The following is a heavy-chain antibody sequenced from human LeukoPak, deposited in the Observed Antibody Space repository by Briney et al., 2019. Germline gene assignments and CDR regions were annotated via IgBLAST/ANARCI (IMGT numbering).Heavy chain of an antibody. V-gene: IGHV4-59*01. J-gene: IGHJ4*02. D-gene: IGHD1-26*01. CDR3: ARMYSGTSYYFDY. CDR1: GVSISTYY. Sequence: SETLSLTCSVSGVSISTYYWIWIRQPPAKGLEWMGFFSYSGSTKYNPSLRSRVTMSVDTSKNQFSLKLSSVTAADTAVYYCARMYSGTSYYFDYWGQGTLVTVSS. CDR2: FSYSGST.